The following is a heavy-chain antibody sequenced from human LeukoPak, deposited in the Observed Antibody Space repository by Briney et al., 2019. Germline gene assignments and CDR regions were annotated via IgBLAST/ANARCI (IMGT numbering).Heavy chain of an antibody. Sequence: GGSLRLSCAASGFTFGSYGMHWVRQAPGKGLEWVAVISYDGSNKYYADSVKGRFTISRDNSKNTLYLQMNSLRAEDTAVYYCAKDLERHIVVVTASAVDYWGQGTLVTVSS. CDR1: GFTFGSYG. V-gene: IGHV3-30*18. D-gene: IGHD2-21*02. J-gene: IGHJ4*02. CDR2: ISYDGSNK. CDR3: AKDLERHIVVVTASAVDY.